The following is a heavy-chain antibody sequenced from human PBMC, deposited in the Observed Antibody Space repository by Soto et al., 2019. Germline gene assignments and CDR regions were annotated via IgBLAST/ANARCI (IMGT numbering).Heavy chain of an antibody. Sequence: QVQLVQSGAEVKKPGSSVKVSCKASGGIFSTYAICWLRQAPGQGLEWMGGIIPIFGTPNYAQRFQGRVTITANDSTSTAYIELSRLRSEDTAVYYCARERDDYGSLKYYNRNDFGGQATLVTVSS. CDR2: IIPIFGTP. CDR1: GGIFSTYA. CDR3: ARERDDYGSLKYYNRNDF. D-gene: IGHD3-10*01. J-gene: IGHJ4*02. V-gene: IGHV1-69*01.